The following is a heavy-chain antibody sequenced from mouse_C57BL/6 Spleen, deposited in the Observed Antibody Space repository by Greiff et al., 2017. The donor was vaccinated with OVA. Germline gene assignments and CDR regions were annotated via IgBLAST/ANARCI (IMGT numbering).Heavy chain of an antibody. V-gene: IGHV5-6*01. CDR2: ISSGGSYT. Sequence: EVKVVESGGDLVKPGGSLKLSCAASGFTFSSYGMSWVRQTPDKRLEWVATISSGGSYTYYPDSVKGRFTISRDNAKNTLYLQMSSLKSEDTAMYYCARHGGYGSREPYAMDYWGQGTSVTVSS. CDR1: GFTFSSYG. D-gene: IGHD1-1*01. J-gene: IGHJ4*01. CDR3: ARHGGYGSREPYAMDY.